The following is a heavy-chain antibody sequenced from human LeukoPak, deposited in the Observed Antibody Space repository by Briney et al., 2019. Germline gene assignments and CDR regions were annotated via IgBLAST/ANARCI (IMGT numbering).Heavy chain of an antibody. CDR2: IHPSGDGT. J-gene: IGHJ3*02. Sequence: GASVTVSCTASGYTFTSYYMHWVRQAPGQGLEWMGIIHPSGDGTNYAQKFQGRVTMTRDTSTSTVYMELSSLRSEDTAVYYCARRGYYYDSSGYYYDDAFDIWGQGTMVTVSS. CDR1: GYTFTSYY. D-gene: IGHD3-22*01. V-gene: IGHV1-46*01. CDR3: ARRGYYYDSSGYYYDDAFDI.